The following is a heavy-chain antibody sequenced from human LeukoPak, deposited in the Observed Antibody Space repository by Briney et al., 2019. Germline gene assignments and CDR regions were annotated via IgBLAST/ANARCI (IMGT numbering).Heavy chain of an antibody. V-gene: IGHV3-21*01. CDR1: GFTFSSYS. D-gene: IGHD5-12*01. CDR2: ISSSSSYI. J-gene: IGHJ4*02. Sequence: GGSLRLSSAASGFTFSSYSMNWVRQAPGKGLEWVSSISSSSSYIYYADSVKGRFTISRDNAKNSLYLQMNSLRAEDTAVYYCARWKRGYSGYDSYFDYWGQGTLVTVSS. CDR3: ARWKRGYSGYDSYFDY.